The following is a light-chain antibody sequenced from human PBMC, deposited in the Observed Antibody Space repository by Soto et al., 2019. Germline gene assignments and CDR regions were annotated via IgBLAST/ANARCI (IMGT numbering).Light chain of an antibody. Sequence: EIVLTQSPGTLSLSPGERATLSCRASQSVSSSYLAWYQQKPGQAPRLLIYGASSRAIGIPARFSGSGSGTDFTLTIDSLEPEDSAVYYCQQRSNWPPITFGQGTRLEIK. CDR3: QQRSNWPPIT. CDR1: QSVSSSY. J-gene: IGKJ5*01. V-gene: IGKV3D-20*02. CDR2: GAS.